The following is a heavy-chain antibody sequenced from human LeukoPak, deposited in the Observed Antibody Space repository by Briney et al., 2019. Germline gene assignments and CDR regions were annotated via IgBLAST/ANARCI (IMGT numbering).Heavy chain of an antibody. CDR1: GGSISSSSYY. V-gene: IGHV4-39*07. D-gene: IGHD3-22*01. Sequence: SETLSLTCTVSGGSISSSSYYWGWIRQPPGKGLEWIGSIYYSGSTNYNPSLKSRVTISVDTSKNQFSLKLSSVTAADTAVYYCARSYYYDSSGYSFDYWGQGTLVTVSS. CDR3: ARSYYYDSSGYSFDY. CDR2: IYYSGST. J-gene: IGHJ4*02.